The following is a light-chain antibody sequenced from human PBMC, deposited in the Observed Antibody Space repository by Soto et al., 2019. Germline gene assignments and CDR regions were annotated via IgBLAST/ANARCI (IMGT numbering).Light chain of an antibody. Sequence: EIVMTQSPDTLYVSPVEGATLSCRASQSVRTKLAWYQQKAGQAPRLLIYGASTRATGIPDRFSGSGSGTDFTLTISRLEPEDFAVYYCQQYGSSLSSTFGQGTRLEIK. V-gene: IGKV3-20*01. CDR2: GAS. J-gene: IGKJ5*01. CDR1: QSVRTK. CDR3: QQYGSSLSST.